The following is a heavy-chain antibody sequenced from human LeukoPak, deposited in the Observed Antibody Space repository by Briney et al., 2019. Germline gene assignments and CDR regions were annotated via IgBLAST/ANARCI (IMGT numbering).Heavy chain of an antibody. CDR2: IYYSGST. CDR3: ATDYSDYTLDY. J-gene: IGHJ4*02. Sequence: SETLSLTCTVSGGSISSYYWSWIRQPPGKGLEWIGYIYYSGSTNYNPSLKSRVTISVDTSKNQFSLKLSSVTAADTAVYYCATDYSDYTLDYWGQGTLVTVSS. V-gene: IGHV4-59*01. CDR1: GGSISSYY. D-gene: IGHD4-11*01.